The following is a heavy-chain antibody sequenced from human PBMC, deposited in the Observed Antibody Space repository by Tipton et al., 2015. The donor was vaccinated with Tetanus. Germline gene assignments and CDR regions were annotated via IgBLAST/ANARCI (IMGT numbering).Heavy chain of an antibody. Sequence: SLRLSCAASGFIFSSYGIHWVRQAPGKGLEWVAVSWYDGTDKYYADSVKGRFTISRDNSKNTLYRQMNSLRAGDTAVYYWAREADCSGGSCFSGDFDNWGQGTQVTVSS. J-gene: IGHJ4*02. V-gene: IGHV3-33*01. D-gene: IGHD2-15*01. CDR2: SWYDGTDK. CDR1: GFIFSSYG. CDR3: AREADCSGGSCFSGDFDN.